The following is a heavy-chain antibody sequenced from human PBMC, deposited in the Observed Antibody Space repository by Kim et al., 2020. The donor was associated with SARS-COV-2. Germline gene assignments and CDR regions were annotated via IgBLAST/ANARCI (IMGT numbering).Heavy chain of an antibody. J-gene: IGHJ6*02. Sequence: GGSLRLSCAASGFTVSSNYMSWVRQAPGKGLEWVSVIYSGGSTYYADSVKGRFTISRDNSKNTLYLQMNSLRAEDTAVYYCARDRVFTMVRGVIIHYYYYGMDVWGQGTTVTVSS. V-gene: IGHV3-66*02. D-gene: IGHD3-10*01. CDR3: ARDRVFTMVRGVIIHYYYYGMDV. CDR1: GFTVSSNY. CDR2: IYSGGST.